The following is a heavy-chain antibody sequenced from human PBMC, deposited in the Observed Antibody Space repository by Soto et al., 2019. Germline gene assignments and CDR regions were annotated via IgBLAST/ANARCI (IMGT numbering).Heavy chain of an antibody. CDR3: AGEEGGLVVPAATNPHYYYYGMDV. CDR2: IIPIFGTA. Sequence: QVQLVQSGAEVKKPGSSVKVSCKASGGTFSSYAISWVRQAPGQGLEWMGGIIPIFGTANYAQKFQGRVTITADESTSTAYMELSSLRSEDTAVYYCAGEEGGLVVPAATNPHYYYYGMDVWGQGTTVTVSS. CDR1: GGTFSSYA. J-gene: IGHJ6*02. V-gene: IGHV1-69*01. D-gene: IGHD2-2*01.